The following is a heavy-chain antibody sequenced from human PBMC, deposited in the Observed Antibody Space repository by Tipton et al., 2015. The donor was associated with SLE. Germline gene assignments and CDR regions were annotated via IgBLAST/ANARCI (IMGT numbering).Heavy chain of an antibody. D-gene: IGHD3-10*01. CDR1: GFTFSDYY. J-gene: IGHJ3*02. V-gene: IGHV3-11*04. CDR2: ISSSGSTI. CDR3: ARDPVITMVRGADGNAFDI. Sequence: GSLRLSCAASGFTFSDYYMSWIRQAPGKGLEWVSYISSSGSTIYYADSVKGRFTISRDNAKNSLYLQMNSLRAEDTAVYYCARDPVITMVRGADGNAFDIWGQGTMVTVSS.